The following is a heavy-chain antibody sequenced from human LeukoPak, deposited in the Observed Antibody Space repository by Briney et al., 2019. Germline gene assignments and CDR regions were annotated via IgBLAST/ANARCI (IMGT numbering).Heavy chain of an antibody. CDR1: GYTLTEIS. CDR3: ARGPIGAPDYYFDY. CDR2: FDPENGET. D-gene: IGHD3-10*01. V-gene: IGHV1-24*01. J-gene: IGHJ4*02. Sequence: ASVKVSCKVSGYTLTEISMYWVRQAPGKGLEWMGRFDPENGETLYAQKFQGRATMTEDTSTDTAYMELSSLRSEDTAVYFCARGPIGAPDYYFDYWGQGTLVIVSS.